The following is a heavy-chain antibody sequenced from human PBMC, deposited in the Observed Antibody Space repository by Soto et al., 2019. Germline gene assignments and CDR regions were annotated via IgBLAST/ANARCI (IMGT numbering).Heavy chain of an antibody. D-gene: IGHD3-3*02. CDR1: GFTFSSYW. V-gene: IGHV3-74*01. Sequence: GGSLRLSCAASGFTFSSYWMHWVRQAPGKGLVWVSRINSDGSSTSYADSVKGRFTISRDNAKNTLYLQMNSLRAEDTAVYYCAILEDYYGLDVWGQGATVTVSS. J-gene: IGHJ6*02. CDR3: AILEDYYGLDV. CDR2: INSDGSST.